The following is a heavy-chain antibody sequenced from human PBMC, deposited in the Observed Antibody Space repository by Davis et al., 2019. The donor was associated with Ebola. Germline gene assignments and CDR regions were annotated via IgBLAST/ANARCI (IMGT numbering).Heavy chain of an antibody. D-gene: IGHD4-17*01. Sequence: GGSLRLSCAASGFTFTRYGMHWVRQAPGKGLEWVTFIRFDGSNTYCADSVKGRFTISRDNSKNTVYLQMNSLRVEDTAVYYCAKDSRRDYGETPRGDAFDIWGQGTMVAVSS. J-gene: IGHJ3*02. CDR1: GFTFTRYG. CDR2: IRFDGSNT. CDR3: AKDSRRDYGETPRGDAFDI. V-gene: IGHV3-30*02.